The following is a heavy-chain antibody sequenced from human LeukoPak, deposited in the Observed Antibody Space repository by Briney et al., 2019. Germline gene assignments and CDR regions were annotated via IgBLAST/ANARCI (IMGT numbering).Heavy chain of an antibody. J-gene: IGHJ4*02. CDR1: GFTFSNYA. D-gene: IGHD6-19*01. CDR3: AKGPLIEVAGTTWDY. Sequence: GGSLRLSYAASGFTFSNYAMSWVRQAPGKGLEWVSAISGSGANTYYADSVKGRFTISRDNSKNTLYLQMNSLRAEDRAIYYCAKGPLIEVAGTTWDYWGQGTLVTVSS. V-gene: IGHV3-23*01. CDR2: ISGSGANT.